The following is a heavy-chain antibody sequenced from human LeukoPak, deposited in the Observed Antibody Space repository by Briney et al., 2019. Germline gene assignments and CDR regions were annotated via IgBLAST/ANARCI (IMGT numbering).Heavy chain of an antibody. D-gene: IGHD3-9*01. J-gene: IGHJ6*03. CDR3: AREGHSDLLTGYSPVEYYYYYMDV. CDR2: INPAGSST. V-gene: IGHV3-74*01. CDR1: GFTFTSYW. Sequence: PGGSLRLSCAASGFTFTSYWMHWVRQAPGKGLVWVSNINPAGSSTAYADSVKGRFSVSRDVSSDTLYLQMDSLRAEDTAVYFCAREGHSDLLTGYSPVEYYYYYMDVWGKGTTVTVSS.